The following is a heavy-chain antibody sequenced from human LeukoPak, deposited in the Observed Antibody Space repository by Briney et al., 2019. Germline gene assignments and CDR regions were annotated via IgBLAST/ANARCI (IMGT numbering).Heavy chain of an antibody. J-gene: IGHJ4*02. D-gene: IGHD6-19*01. CDR1: GFTFSDYY. V-gene: IGHV3-11*01. CDR3: ARDEYLSGWSPLFDY. CDR2: ISSSGSTI. Sequence: GGSLRLSCAASGFTFSDYYMSWIRQAPGKGLEWVSYISSSGSTIYYADSVKGRFTISRDNAKNSLYLQMNSLRAEDTAVYYCARDEYLSGWSPLFDYWGQGTLVTVSS.